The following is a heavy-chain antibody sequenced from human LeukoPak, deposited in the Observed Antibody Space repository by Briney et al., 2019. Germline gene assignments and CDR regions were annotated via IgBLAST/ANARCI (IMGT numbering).Heavy chain of an antibody. CDR3: ARDRLTTVTTFHFDY. Sequence: PGGSLRLSCAASGVTFSTYAMHWVRQAPGKGLEWVAVIWSDSTNKYYADSVRGRFTISRDNSKNTLYLQMSSLRAEDTAMYYCARDRLTTVTTFHFDYWGQGTLVTVSS. J-gene: IGHJ4*02. CDR1: GVTFSTYA. CDR2: IWSDSTNK. V-gene: IGHV3-33*01. D-gene: IGHD4-17*01.